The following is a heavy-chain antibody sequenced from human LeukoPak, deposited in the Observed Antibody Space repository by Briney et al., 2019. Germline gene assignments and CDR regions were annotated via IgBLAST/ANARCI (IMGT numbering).Heavy chain of an antibody. Sequence: GGSLRLSCLGSGFTFRDYYMSWIRPAAGRGLEWVSYISSSGSTIYYAGSVKGRFTLSRDNAQHSLYVQISSLRAKDRAVYYCARDMGVTGYDFDYWGQGTLVTVSS. J-gene: IGHJ4*02. CDR3: ARDMGVTGYDFDY. CDR2: ISSSGSTI. D-gene: IGHD3-9*01. CDR1: GFTFRDYY. V-gene: IGHV3-11*04.